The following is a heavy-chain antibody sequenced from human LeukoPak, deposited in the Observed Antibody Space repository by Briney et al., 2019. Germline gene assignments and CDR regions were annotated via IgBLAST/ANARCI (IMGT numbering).Heavy chain of an antibody. CDR2: IIPIFGTA. CDR3: ARDIESSGWPYCDY. CDR1: GGTFSSYA. D-gene: IGHD6-19*01. J-gene: IGHJ4*02. V-gene: IGHV1-69*05. Sequence: SVKVSCKASGGTFSSYAISWVRQAPGQGLEWMGRIIPIFGTANYAQKFQGRVTITTDESTSTAYMELSSLRSEDTAVYYRARDIESSGWPYCDYWGQGTLVTVSS.